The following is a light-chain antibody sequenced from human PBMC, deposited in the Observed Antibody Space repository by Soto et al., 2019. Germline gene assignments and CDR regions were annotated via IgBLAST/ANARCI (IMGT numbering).Light chain of an antibody. Sequence: EIVMTQSPTIVSVSPGERATLSCRASKGVNSNLAWYQQKPGQAPRLLISGASTRAPGIAARFSGSGSGTNFTLSIIGLQSADFAVYYCQQYNDWPLYTFGQGPKLEIK. J-gene: IGKJ2*01. CDR1: KGVNSN. CDR3: QQYNDWPLYT. V-gene: IGKV3-15*01. CDR2: GAS.